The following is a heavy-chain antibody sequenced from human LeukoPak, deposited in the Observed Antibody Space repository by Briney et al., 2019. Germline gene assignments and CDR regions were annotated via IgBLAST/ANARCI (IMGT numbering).Heavy chain of an antibody. CDR1: GYTFTSYA. D-gene: IGHD6-13*01. J-gene: IGHJ3*02. CDR3: GRDGIWGSSWYVWSVDAFDI. Sequence: ASVKVSCKASGYTFTSYAMNWVRQAPGQGLEWMGWINTNTGNPTYAQGFTGRFVFSLDTSVSTAYLQISSLKAEDTAVYYCGRDGIWGSSWYVWSVDAFDIWGQGTMVTVSS. V-gene: IGHV7-4-1*02. CDR2: INTNTGNP.